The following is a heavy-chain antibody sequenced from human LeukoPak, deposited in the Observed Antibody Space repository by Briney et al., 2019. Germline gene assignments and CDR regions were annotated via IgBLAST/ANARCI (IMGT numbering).Heavy chain of an antibody. CDR3: ANEDSGWHFDY. CDR1: GFTFSSYA. CDR2: NSDSGSSS. V-gene: IGHV3-23*01. D-gene: IGHD6-19*01. Sequence: PGGSLRLSCAASGFTFSSYAMSWVRQAPGKGLAWVAGNSDSGSSSYYTDSVKGRFTISRDNSKNTLYLQMNSLRAEDTAVYYCANEDSGWHFDYWGQGTLVTVSS. J-gene: IGHJ4*02.